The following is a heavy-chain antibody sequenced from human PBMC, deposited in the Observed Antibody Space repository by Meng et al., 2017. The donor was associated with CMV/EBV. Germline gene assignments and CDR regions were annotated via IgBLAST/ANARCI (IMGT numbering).Heavy chain of an antibody. CDR2: IRSKANSYAT. D-gene: IGHD6-13*01. CDR1: GFTFSGSA. CDR3: TSRYFSSSWYWFDP. Sequence: GESLKISCAGLGFTFSGSAMHWVRQASGKGLEWVGRIRSKANSYATAYAASVKGRFTISRDDSKNTAYLQMNSLKTEDTAVYYCTSRYFSSSWYWFDPWGQGTLVTVSS. V-gene: IGHV3-73*01. J-gene: IGHJ5*02.